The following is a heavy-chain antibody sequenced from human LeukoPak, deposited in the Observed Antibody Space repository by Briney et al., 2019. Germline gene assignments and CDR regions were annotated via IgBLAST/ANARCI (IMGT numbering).Heavy chain of an antibody. CDR2: ISGSGGST. J-gene: IGHJ6*03. V-gene: IGHV3-23*01. D-gene: IGHD1-14*01. CDR3: AREGRSYYYYYYMDV. Sequence: PGGSLRLSCAASGFTFSSYGMSWVRQAPGKGLEWVSAISGSGGSTYYADSVKGRFTISRDNSKNTLYLQMNSLRAEDTAVYYCAREGRSYYYYYYMDVWGKGTTVTVSS. CDR1: GFTFSSYG.